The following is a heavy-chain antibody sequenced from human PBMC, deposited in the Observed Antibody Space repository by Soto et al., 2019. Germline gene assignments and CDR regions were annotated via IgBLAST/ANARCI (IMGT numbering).Heavy chain of an antibody. CDR2: ISYDGSNK. D-gene: IGHD2-15*01. V-gene: IGHV3-30*18. J-gene: IGHJ6*02. CDR3: AKVVVAATSYYYYGMDV. Sequence: QVQLVESGGGVVQPGRSLRLSCAASGFTFSSYGMHWVRQAPGKGLEWVAVISYDGSNKYYADSVKGRFTISRDNSKNTLYLQMNSLRAEDTAVYYCAKVVVAATSYYYYGMDVWGQGTTVTVSS. CDR1: GFTFSSYG.